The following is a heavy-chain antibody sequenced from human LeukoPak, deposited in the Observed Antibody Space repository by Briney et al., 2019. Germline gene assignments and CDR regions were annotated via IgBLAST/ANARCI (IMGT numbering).Heavy chain of an antibody. CDR2: ISWNSARI. D-gene: IGHD4-17*01. CDR1: GFTFDDYA. V-gene: IGHV3-9*01. Sequence: GGSLRLSCVASGFTFDDYAMHWVRHTPGKGLEWVSGISWNSARIGYADSVKGRFTISRDNAKNSLYLHMNSLRGDDTAVYYCAREGYGDYVALDYWGQGTLVTVSS. CDR3: AREGYGDYVALDY. J-gene: IGHJ4*02.